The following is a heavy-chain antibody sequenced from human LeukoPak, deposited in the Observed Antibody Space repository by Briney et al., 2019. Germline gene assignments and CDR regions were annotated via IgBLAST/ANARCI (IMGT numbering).Heavy chain of an antibody. J-gene: IGHJ5*02. V-gene: IGHV4-34*01. CDR3: ARGLYYSSTSCYTGNWFDP. CDR2: INHSGST. D-gene: IGHD2-2*02. Sequence: SETLSLTCAVYGGSFSGYYWSWIRQPPGKGLEWIGEINHSGSTNYNPSLKSRVTISVDTSKNQFSLKLSSVTAADTAVYYCARGLYYSSTSCYTGNWFDPWGQGTLVTVSS. CDR1: GGSFSGYY.